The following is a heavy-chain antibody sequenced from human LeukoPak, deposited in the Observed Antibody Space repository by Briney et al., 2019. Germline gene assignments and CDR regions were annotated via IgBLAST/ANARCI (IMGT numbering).Heavy chain of an antibody. Sequence: GGYLRLSCAASGFTFSSYAMYWVRQAPGKGLEWVSGIFGSGGSTHYADSVKGRFTISRDNSKNTVYLQMNSLRAEDTAVYYCAKTTTGYSSGRFPGWPVDYWGQGTLVTVSS. V-gene: IGHV3-23*01. CDR3: AKTTTGYSSGRFPGWPVDY. D-gene: IGHD6-19*01. CDR1: GFTFSSYA. CDR2: IFGSGGST. J-gene: IGHJ4*02.